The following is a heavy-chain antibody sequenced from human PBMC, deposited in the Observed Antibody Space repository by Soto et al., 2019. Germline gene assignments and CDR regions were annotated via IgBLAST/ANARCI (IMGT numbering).Heavy chain of an antibody. CDR3: ALRSMAVVPEY. CDR2: LYYGRRA. D-gene: IGHD3-22*01. CDR1: GDSISSYY. V-gene: IGHV4-59*01. J-gene: IGHJ4*02. Sequence: QVQLQESGPGLVKPSETLSLTCAVSGDSISSYYCMWIRQPPGKGLESIGYLYYGRRANYNPSIKSRGTLSVDTSTNQCTLTLSSMTAADTAVYYCALRSMAVVPEYWGQGTLVTVSS.